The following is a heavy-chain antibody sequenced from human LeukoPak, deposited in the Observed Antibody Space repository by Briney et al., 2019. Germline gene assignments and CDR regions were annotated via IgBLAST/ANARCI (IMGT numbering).Heavy chain of an antibody. Sequence: GASVKVSCKASGYTFTGYYMHWVRQAPGQVLEWMGWINPNSGGTNYAQKFQGRVTMTRDTSISTAYMELSRLRSDDTAVYYCARVGSFSLVSYYGMDVWGQGTTVTVSS. J-gene: IGHJ6*02. V-gene: IGHV1-2*02. D-gene: IGHD2/OR15-2a*01. CDR1: GYTFTGYY. CDR2: INPNSGGT. CDR3: ARVGSFSLVSYYGMDV.